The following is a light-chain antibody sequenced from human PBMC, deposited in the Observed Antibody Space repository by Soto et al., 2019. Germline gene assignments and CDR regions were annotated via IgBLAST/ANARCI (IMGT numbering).Light chain of an antibody. CDR2: DAS. J-gene: IGKJ1*01. V-gene: IGKV1-5*01. CDR3: QQYESFPWT. Sequence: DIQMTQSPSTLSASVGDRVAITCRASQDISKWLAWYQQKPGKPPKLLIYDASGLDSGVPSRFSGSGYGTEFTLTISGLQPEDFATFYCQQYESFPWTFGPGTNVDIK. CDR1: QDISKW.